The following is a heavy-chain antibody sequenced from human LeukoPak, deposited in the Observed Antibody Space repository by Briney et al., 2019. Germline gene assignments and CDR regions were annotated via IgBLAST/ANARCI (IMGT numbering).Heavy chain of an antibody. Sequence: SETLSLTCTVSGHPISSAYSWGWIRQPPGKGLEWIESIYQSGSTYNNPSLKSRVTISVDTSKNQFSLKLSSVTAADTAVYYCARAVRKVLRFLEWPGYMDVWGKGTTVTVSS. CDR2: IYQSGST. D-gene: IGHD3-3*01. V-gene: IGHV4-38-2*02. CDR1: GHPISSAYS. J-gene: IGHJ6*03. CDR3: ARAVRKVLRFLEWPGYMDV.